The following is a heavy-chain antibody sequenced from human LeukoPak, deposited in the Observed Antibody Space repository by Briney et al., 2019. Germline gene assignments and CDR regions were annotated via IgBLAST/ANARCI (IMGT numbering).Heavy chain of an antibody. J-gene: IGHJ6*03. CDR1: GGTFSSYA. CDR2: IIPIFGTA. D-gene: IGHD2-15*01. CDR3: ARVRARAATLSNYYYYMDV. V-gene: IGHV1-69*06. Sequence: GASVKVSCKASGGTFSSYAISWVRQAPGQGLEWMGGIIPIFGTANYAQKFQGRVTITADKSTSTAYMELSSLRSEDTAVYYCARVRARAATLSNYYYYMDVWGKGTTVTVSS.